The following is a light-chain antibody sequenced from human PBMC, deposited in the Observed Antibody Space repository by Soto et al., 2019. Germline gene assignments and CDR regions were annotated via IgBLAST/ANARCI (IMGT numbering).Light chain of an antibody. CDR2: DAS. Sequence: DIQMTQSPSSLSASIGDTVTITCQASQDISNYLNWYQQKSGEAPKLLIYDASNLERGVPLRFRGSGYETDFTLTITSLQPEDCATYYCQQYEDVPLTFGGGAKVDSK. V-gene: IGKV1-33*01. CDR3: QQYEDVPLT. CDR1: QDISNY. J-gene: IGKJ4*01.